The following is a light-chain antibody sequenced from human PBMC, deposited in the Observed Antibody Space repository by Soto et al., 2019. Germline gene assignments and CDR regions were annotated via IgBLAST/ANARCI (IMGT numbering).Light chain of an antibody. CDR1: PSVSSSY. J-gene: IGKJ5*01. Sequence: EIVLTQSPGNLSLSPGERATLSCRASPSVSSSYLAWYQQKPGQAPRLLIYGASSRATGIPDRFSGSGSGTDFTLTISRLEPEDFAVYYCQQYGSSITFGQGTRLEIK. CDR3: QQYGSSIT. V-gene: IGKV3-20*01. CDR2: GAS.